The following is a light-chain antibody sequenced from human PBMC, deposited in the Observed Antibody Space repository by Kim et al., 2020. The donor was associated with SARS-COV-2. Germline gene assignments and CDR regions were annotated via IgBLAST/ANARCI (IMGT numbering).Light chain of an antibody. CDR2: QDN. CDR1: KLSDKY. CDR3: QAWDSSTVV. V-gene: IGLV3-1*01. J-gene: IGLJ3*02. Sequence: SVAPGQTSGIRCSGDKLSDKYVDWDQQKPGQSPVVVIYQDNKRPSGIPERFSGSNSGNTATLTISGTQAMDEADYYCQAWDSSTVVFGGGTQLTVL.